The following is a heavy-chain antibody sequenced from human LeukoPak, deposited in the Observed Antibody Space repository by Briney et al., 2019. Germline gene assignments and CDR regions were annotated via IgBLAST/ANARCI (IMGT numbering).Heavy chain of an antibody. V-gene: IGHV4-59*08. D-gene: IGHD2-2*01. J-gene: IGHJ5*02. CDR2: IYYSGST. CDR3: ARRPVVSAAIWGYENSHP. CDR1: GGSISSYY. Sequence: PSETLSLTCTVSGGSISSYYWSWIRQPPGKGLEWIGYIYYSGSTNYNPSLKSRVTISVDTSKNQFSLKLSSVTAADTAVYYCARRPVVSAAIWGYENSHPWGQGTLVTVSS.